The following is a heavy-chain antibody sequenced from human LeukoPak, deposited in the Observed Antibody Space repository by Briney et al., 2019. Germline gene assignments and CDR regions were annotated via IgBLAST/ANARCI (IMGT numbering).Heavy chain of an antibody. D-gene: IGHD3-22*01. CDR3: ARLNDYYDSSGYYFDY. CDR1: GGTFSSYA. CDR2: IIPIFGTA. Sequence: ASVKVSCKASGGTFSSYAISWVRQAPGQGLEWMGGIIPIFGTANYAQKFQGRVTITADESTSTAYMELSSLRSEDTAVYYCARLNDYYDSSGYYFDYWGQGTLVTVSS. V-gene: IGHV1-69*13. J-gene: IGHJ4*02.